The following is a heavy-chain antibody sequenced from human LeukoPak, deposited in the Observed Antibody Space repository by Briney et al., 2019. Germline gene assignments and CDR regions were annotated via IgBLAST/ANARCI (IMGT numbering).Heavy chain of an antibody. V-gene: IGHV4-31*03. Sequence: SQTLSLTCTVSGGSISSGGYYWSWIRQHPGKGLEWIGYIYYSGSTYYNPSLKSRVTISVDTSKNQFSLKLSSVTAADTAVYSCAREGEGYDSSGYHPLGAFDIWGQGTMVTVSS. J-gene: IGHJ3*02. CDR1: GGSISSGGYY. CDR3: AREGEGYDSSGYHPLGAFDI. D-gene: IGHD3-22*01. CDR2: IYYSGST.